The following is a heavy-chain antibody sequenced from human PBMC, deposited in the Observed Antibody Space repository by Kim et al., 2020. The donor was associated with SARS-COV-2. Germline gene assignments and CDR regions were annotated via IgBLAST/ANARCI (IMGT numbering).Heavy chain of an antibody. CDR3: AKSLGVENEGFHMDV. J-gene: IGHJ6*03. Sequence: GGSLRLSCGGSGFIFAGYAMSWVRQAPGKGLEWVSGISANGGSTYYADSVKARFRISKDNSKNSLYLQMNSLRVEDTALYYCAKSLGVENEGFHMDVWGKGTTVAVSS. CDR1: GFIFAGYA. V-gene: IGHV3-23*01. D-gene: IGHD3-16*01. CDR2: ISANGGST.